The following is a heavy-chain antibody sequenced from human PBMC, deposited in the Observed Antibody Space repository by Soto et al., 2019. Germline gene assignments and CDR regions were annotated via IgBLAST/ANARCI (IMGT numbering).Heavy chain of an antibody. CDR1: GDSFNTFA. CDR2: ILPNFDTP. J-gene: IGHJ4*02. Sequence: QVQLVQSGAEVKKPGSSVKLSCKASGDSFNTFAVTWVRQAPGQGLEWMGGILPNFDTPNYAQKFQGRVTIIADKSTSTPYMELSSLRSEDTAVYYCARPYYDSSGYYLWYFDYWGQGSLVTVSS. D-gene: IGHD3-22*01. V-gene: IGHV1-69*06. CDR3: ARPYYDSSGYYLWYFDY.